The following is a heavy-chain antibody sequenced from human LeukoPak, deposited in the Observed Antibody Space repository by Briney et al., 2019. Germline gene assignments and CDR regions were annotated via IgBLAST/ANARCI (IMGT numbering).Heavy chain of an antibody. CDR2: ISYDGSNK. V-gene: IGHV3-30*03. J-gene: IGHJ4*02. Sequence: GRSLRLSCAASGFTFSSYGMDWVRQAPGKGLEWVAVISYDGSNKYYADSVKGRFTISRDNSKNTLYLQMNSLRAEDTAVYYCAAFGNADYWSQGTLVTVSS. D-gene: IGHD4-23*01. CDR1: GFTFSSYG. CDR3: AAFGNADY.